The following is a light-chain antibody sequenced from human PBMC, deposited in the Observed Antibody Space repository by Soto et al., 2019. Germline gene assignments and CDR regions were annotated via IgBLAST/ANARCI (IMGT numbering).Light chain of an antibody. CDR1: SSDVGGYNY. V-gene: IGLV2-14*01. CDR2: DVS. Sequence: QSVLNQPASVSGSPGQSITISCTGTSSDVGGYNYVSWCQQHPGKAPKLMIYDVSNRPSGVSNRFSGSKSGNTASLTISGLQAEDEADYYCSSYTSSSTLVFGTGTKVTVL. CDR3: SSYTSSSTLV. J-gene: IGLJ1*01.